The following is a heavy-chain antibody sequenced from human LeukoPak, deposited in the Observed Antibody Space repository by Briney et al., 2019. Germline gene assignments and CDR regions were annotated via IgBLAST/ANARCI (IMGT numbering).Heavy chain of an antibody. D-gene: IGHD3-10*01. CDR1: GGSISSYY. V-gene: IGHV4-59*08. J-gene: IGHJ4*02. Sequence: PSETLSLTCTVSGGSISSYYWSWIRQPPGKGLEWIGYIYYSGSTNYHPSLTSRVTIPVDTSKNHFSLKLSSVTAAHTAVYYCAGTSDDYYGSGSSKGDYWGQGTLVTVSS. CDR3: AGTSDDYYGSGSSKGDY. CDR2: IYYSGST.